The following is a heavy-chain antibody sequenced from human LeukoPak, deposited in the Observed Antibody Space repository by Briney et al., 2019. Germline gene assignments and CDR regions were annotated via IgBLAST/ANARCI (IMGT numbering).Heavy chain of an antibody. D-gene: IGHD2-2*01. CDR3: ARGLVVPAGIDS. CDR2: ISSDGGST. Sequence: GGSLRLSCSASGFTFSSYSMHWVRQAPGKGLEYVSAISSDGGSTYYADSVKGRFTISRDNSKNTLYLQMNNLRAEDTAVYYCARGLVVPAGIDSWGQGTLVTVSS. J-gene: IGHJ4*02. V-gene: IGHV3-64*04. CDR1: GFTFSSYS.